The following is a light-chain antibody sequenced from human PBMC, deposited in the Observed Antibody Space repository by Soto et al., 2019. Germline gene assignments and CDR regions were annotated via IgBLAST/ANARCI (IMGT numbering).Light chain of an antibody. V-gene: IGKV1-5*01. CDR1: PSVSSW. CDR2: DAS. J-gene: IGKJ1*01. CDR3: QHLRT. Sequence: DMQITQSPSTLSASVGDRVTITCRASPSVSSWLAWYQQKPGKAPKLLIFDASNLESGVPSRFSGSGSGTEFTLTITGLQPDDFATYYCQHLRTFGQGTKVDIK.